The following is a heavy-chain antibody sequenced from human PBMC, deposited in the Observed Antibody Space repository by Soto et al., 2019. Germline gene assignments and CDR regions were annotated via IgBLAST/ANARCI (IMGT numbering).Heavy chain of an antibody. Sequence: EVQLLESGGGLVQPGGSLRLSCAASGFTFSSYAMSWVRQAPGKGLERVAAISGSGGSTYYADSVKGRFTISRDNSKNTLYLQMNSLRAEDTAVYYCAKEGNYYYYGMDVWGQGTTVTVSS. V-gene: IGHV3-23*01. CDR1: GFTFSSYA. CDR3: AKEGNYYYYGMDV. CDR2: ISGSGGST. J-gene: IGHJ6*02.